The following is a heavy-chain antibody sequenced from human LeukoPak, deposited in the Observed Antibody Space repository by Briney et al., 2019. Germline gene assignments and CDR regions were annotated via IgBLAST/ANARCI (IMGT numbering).Heavy chain of an antibody. D-gene: IGHD3-10*01. Sequence: PGGSLRLSCVASTYSFGSYAFAWVRQAPGKGLEWVSPISGRGDSVYYADFVKGRFTVSGDNSKNTVYLQMNSLRAEDTAVHYCAKVYGLSRGVIPQKYFDSWGQGTLVTVSS. CDR3: AKVYGLSRGVIPQKYFDS. V-gene: IGHV3-23*01. CDR1: TYSFGSYA. J-gene: IGHJ4*02. CDR2: ISGRGDSV.